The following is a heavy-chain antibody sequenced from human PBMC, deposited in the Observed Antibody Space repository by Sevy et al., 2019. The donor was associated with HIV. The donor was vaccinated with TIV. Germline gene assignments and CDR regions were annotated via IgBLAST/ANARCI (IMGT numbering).Heavy chain of an antibody. V-gene: IGHV3-48*04. CDR1: GFTLSSHS. D-gene: IGHD1-26*01. J-gene: IGHJ4*02. Sequence: GGSLRLSCVVSGFTLSSHSMNWVRQVPGKGLEGISYISGSSTTIYYADSVKGRFTTSRDNAKSSLYLQMNRLRVEDTAMYYCARYTHVWEPPHLDYWGQGILVTVSS. CDR2: ISGSSTTI. CDR3: ARYTHVWEPPHLDY.